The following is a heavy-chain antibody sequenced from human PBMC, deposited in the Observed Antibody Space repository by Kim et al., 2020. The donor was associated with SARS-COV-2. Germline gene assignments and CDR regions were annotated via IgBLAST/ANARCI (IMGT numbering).Heavy chain of an antibody. CDR1: GDGVSSNNAA. V-gene: IGHV6-1*01. CDR2: TYYRSEWRY. CDR3: ASWRFDS. Sequence: SQTLSLTCAISGDGVSSNNAAWNWIRQSPSRGLEWLGRTYYRSEWRYDYAPSLKGRITINPDTSKNQFSLQLNSVTPDDTALYYCASWRFDSWGQGTLVP. J-gene: IGHJ4*02.